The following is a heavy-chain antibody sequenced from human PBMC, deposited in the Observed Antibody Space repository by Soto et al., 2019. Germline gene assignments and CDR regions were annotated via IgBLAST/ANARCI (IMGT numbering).Heavy chain of an antibody. V-gene: IGHV4-59*01. CDR2: IYYNGST. J-gene: IGHJ5*02. D-gene: IGHD3-10*01. Sequence: QVQLQESGPGLVKPSETLSLTCTVSGGSISSYYWSWIRQPPGKGLEWIAYIYYNGSTKYNPSLKSRVTISIDPSKNQFSLRVSSVTAADTAVYYCARGGNVLLWFGEYDDWFAPWGQGSLVTVSS. CDR1: GGSISSYY. CDR3: ARGGNVLLWFGEYDDWFAP.